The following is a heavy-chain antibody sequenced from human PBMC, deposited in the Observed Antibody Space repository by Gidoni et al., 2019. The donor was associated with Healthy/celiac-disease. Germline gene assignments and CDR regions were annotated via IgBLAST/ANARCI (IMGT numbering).Heavy chain of an antibody. Sequence: EVPLVESGGGLVPPGGSLRLSCAASGFTFGSYAMSWVRQAPGKGLEWASAISGSGGSTYYADSVKGRFTISRDNSKNTLYLQMNSLRAEDTAVYYCASAGIWFGESDYWGQGTLVTVSS. CDR2: ISGSGGST. CDR1: GFTFGSYA. J-gene: IGHJ4*02. D-gene: IGHD3-10*01. V-gene: IGHV3-23*04. CDR3: ASAGIWFGESDY.